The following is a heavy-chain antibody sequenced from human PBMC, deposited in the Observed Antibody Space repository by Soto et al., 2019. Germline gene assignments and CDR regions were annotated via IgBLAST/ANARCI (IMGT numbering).Heavy chain of an antibody. CDR3: AKDAPYYYDSSGYYGPFDY. CDR1: GFTSSSYA. Sequence: PRRSLRPSCAASGFTSSSYAIHRVRQAPGKGLEWVAPISHDGSNKYNADSVKGRFTISRENSKNTLYLQMNSLRAEDTAMYYCAKDAPYYYDSSGYYGPFDYWGQGT. J-gene: IGHJ4*02. V-gene: IGHV3-30*18. CDR2: ISHDGSNK. D-gene: IGHD3-22*01.